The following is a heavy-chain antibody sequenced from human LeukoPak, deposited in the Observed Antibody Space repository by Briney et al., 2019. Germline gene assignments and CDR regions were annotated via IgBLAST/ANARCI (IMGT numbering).Heavy chain of an antibody. Sequence: GGSLRLSCAASGFTSSSYGMHWVRQAPGKGLEWVAVISYDGSNKYYADSVKGRFTISRDNSKNTLYLQMNSLRAEDTAVYYCATEKWELLPFDYWGQGTLVTVSS. CDR3: ATEKWELLPFDY. CDR2: ISYDGSNK. CDR1: GFTSSSYG. V-gene: IGHV3-30*03. J-gene: IGHJ4*02. D-gene: IGHD1-26*01.